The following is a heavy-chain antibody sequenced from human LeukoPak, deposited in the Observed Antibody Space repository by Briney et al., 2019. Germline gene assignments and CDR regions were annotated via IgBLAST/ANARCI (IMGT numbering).Heavy chain of an antibody. D-gene: IGHD3-22*01. CDR3: ARGLAEDSSGYYLHWYFDL. J-gene: IGHJ2*01. CDR1: GGSISSGGYY. Sequence: SETLSLTCTVSGGSISSGGYYWSWIRQHPGKGLEWIGYIYYSGSTYYNPSLKSRVTISVDTSKNQFSLKLSSVTAADTAVYYCARGLAEDSSGYYLHWYFDLWGRGTLVTVSS. V-gene: IGHV4-31*03. CDR2: IYYSGST.